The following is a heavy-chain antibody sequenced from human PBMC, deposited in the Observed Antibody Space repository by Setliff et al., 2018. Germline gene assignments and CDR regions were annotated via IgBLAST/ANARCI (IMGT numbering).Heavy chain of an antibody. CDR3: ASMTKYWYFDL. V-gene: IGHV4-59*01. J-gene: IGHJ2*01. CDR2: IYYSGST. D-gene: IGHD3-16*01. CDR1: GDSMSFSY. Sequence: PSETLSLTCSVSGDSMSFSYWSWIRQPPGKGLEWIGYIYYSGSTDSHPSLKSRVSISIDTSKNQFSLKLSSVTAADTAVYHCASMTKYWYFDLWGRGTLVTVSS.